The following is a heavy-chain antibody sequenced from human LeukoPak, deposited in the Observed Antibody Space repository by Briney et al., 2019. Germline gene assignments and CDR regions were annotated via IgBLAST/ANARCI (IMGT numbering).Heavy chain of an antibody. V-gene: IGHV3-7*03. J-gene: IGHJ3*02. CDR3: ARESPYYYDSPDAFDI. Sequence: GSLRLSCAASGFTFSNYWMSWVRQAPGKRLEWVANIKEDGSEKYYVDSVKGRFTISRDNAKNSLYLQMNSLRAEDTAVYYCARESPYYYDSPDAFDIWGQGTMVTVSS. D-gene: IGHD3-22*01. CDR1: GFTFSNYW. CDR2: IKEDGSEK.